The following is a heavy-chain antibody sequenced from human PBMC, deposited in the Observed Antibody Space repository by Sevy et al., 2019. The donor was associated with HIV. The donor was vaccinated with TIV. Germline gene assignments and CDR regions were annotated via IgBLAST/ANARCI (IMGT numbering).Heavy chain of an antibody. Sequence: GGSLRLSCSASGFRLNTYAMHWVRQAPGKGLEWVSVISSTGNFESYAASVKGRFTISKDNSKNTVSLQMNSLRPEDTAMYYWARDAGYTTKFHPLHWGQGTLVTVSS. CDR1: GFRLNTYA. V-gene: IGHV3-30*04. CDR3: ARDAGYTTKFHPLH. CDR2: ISSTGNFE. D-gene: IGHD5-12*01. J-gene: IGHJ4*02.